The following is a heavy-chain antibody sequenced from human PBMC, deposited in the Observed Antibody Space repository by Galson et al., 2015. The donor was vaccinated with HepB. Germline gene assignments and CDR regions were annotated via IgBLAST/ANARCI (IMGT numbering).Heavy chain of an antibody. CDR3: AKDVFVVPQGIFDSFPSDSYPTDAFDV. CDR1: GFDFRRPA. CDR2: IGYSHEIT. D-gene: IGHD2-21*01. J-gene: IGHJ3*01. V-gene: IGHV3-23*01. Sequence: SLRLSCAASGFDFRRPAMTWVRQAPGKGPEWVSLIGYSHEITHYADSVKGRFTISRDNSRKTLYLQMNNLRADDTAVYYCAKDVFVVPQGIFDSFPSDSYPTDAFDVWGQGAMVIVS.